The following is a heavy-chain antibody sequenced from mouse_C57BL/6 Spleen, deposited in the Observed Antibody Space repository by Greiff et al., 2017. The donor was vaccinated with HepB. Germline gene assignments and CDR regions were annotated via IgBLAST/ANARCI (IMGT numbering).Heavy chain of an antibody. CDR1: GYTFTDYY. J-gene: IGHJ2*01. CDR2: INPYNGGT. V-gene: IGHV1-19*01. CDR3: AKDSSGLDN. Sequence: EVQLQQSGPVLVKPGASVKMSCKASGYTFTDYYMNWVKQSHGKSLEWIGVINPYNGGTSYNQKFKGKATLTVDKSSSTAYMGLNSLTSEDSAVYYCAKDSSGLDNRGQGTTLTVAS. D-gene: IGHD3-2*02.